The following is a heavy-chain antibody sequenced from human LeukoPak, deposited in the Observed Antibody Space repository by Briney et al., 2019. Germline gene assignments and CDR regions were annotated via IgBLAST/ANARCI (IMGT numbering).Heavy chain of an antibody. Sequence: GGCLRLACAAAAFTFSSYWVGSVRQAAGKWRGWVANIKQDGNEKYNVASVKGRITITRDNANNSLYLQMNSLSAEDTAVYYCAREGCSGGSCNLYYFDYWGQGTLVTVSS. CDR3: AREGCSGGSCNLYYFDY. CDR2: IKQDGNEK. V-gene: IGHV3-7*01. J-gene: IGHJ4*02. D-gene: IGHD2-15*01. CDR1: AFTFSSYW.